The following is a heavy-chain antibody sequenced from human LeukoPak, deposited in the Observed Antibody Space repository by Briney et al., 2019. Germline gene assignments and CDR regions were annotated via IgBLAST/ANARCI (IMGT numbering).Heavy chain of an antibody. V-gene: IGHV3-23*01. J-gene: IGHJ6*02. D-gene: IGHD6-13*01. CDR2: ISGSGGST. Sequence: GGSLRLSCAASGFTFSSYAMSWVRQAPGKGLEWVSAISGSGGSTYYADSVKGRFTISRDNSKNTLYQQMNSLRAEDTAVYYCAKSMAAATPYCWGMDVWGQGTTVTASS. CDR3: AKSMAAATPYCWGMDV. CDR1: GFTFSSYA.